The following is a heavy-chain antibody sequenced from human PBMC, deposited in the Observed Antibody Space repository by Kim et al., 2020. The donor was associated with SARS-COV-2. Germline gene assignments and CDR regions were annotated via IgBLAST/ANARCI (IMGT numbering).Heavy chain of an antibody. V-gene: IGHV3-74*01. CDR1: GFIFSDSW. CDR2: TDPDGGVT. CDR3: SRELGGAGDY. J-gene: IGHJ4*02. Sequence: GGSLRLSCGASGFIFSDSWMHWVRQVPGKGLVWVARTDPDGGVTNYADSVKGRFTISRDNAKYILYLQMNSLRPGDTAIYYCSRELGGAGDYWGQGTLVTVSS. D-gene: IGHD3-16*01.